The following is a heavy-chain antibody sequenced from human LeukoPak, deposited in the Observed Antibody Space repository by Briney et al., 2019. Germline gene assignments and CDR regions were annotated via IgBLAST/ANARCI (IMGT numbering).Heavy chain of an antibody. CDR2: ISWNSGSI. CDR1: GFTFDDYA. V-gene: IGHV3-9*01. Sequence: GGSLRLSCAASGFTFDDYAMHWVRHAPGKGLEWVSGISWNSGSIGYADSVKGRFTISRDNAKNSLYLQMNSLRAEDTALYYCAKDSSSGWYQDFDYWGQGTLVTVSS. J-gene: IGHJ4*02. D-gene: IGHD6-19*01. CDR3: AKDSSSGWYQDFDY.